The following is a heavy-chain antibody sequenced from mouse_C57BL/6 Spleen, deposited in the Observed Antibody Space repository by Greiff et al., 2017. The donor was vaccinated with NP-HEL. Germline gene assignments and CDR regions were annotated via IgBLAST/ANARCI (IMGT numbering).Heavy chain of an antibody. CDR3: ASLYCSSEFAY. CDR1: GYTFTSYW. D-gene: IGHD1-1*01. J-gene: IGHJ3*01. CDR2: IHPNSGST. Sequence: QVQLQQPGAELVKPGASVKLSCKASGYTFTSYWMHWVKQRPGQGLEWIGMIHPNSGSTNYNEKFKSKATLTVDKSSSTAYMQLSSLTSEDSAVYYCASLYCSSEFAYWGQGTLVTVSA. V-gene: IGHV1-64*01.